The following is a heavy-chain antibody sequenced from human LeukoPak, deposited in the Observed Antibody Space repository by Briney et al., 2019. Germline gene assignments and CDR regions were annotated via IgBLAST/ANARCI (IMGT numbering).Heavy chain of an antibody. D-gene: IGHD5-18*01. CDR1: GFTFSSYS. Sequence: PGGSLRLSCAASGFTFSSYSMNWVRQAPGKGLEWVSSISSSSSYIYYADSVKGRFTISRDNAKNSLYLQMNSLRAEDTAVYYCARGGYSYGFLDYWGQGTLVTVSS. V-gene: IGHV3-21*01. J-gene: IGHJ4*02. CDR2: ISSSSSYI. CDR3: ARGGYSYGFLDY.